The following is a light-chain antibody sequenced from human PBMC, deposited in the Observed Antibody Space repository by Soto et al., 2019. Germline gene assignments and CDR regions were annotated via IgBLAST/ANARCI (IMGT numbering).Light chain of an antibody. CDR2: GAS. V-gene: IGKV3-11*01. CDR3: QQHSHWPPWT. Sequence: EVVLTQSPAPLSLSPGERATLSCRASQNIRTFLDWYQQKPGQAPRLLIYGASNRATGIPARFSGSGSGTDFTLTISSLESEDFAVYYCQQHSHWPPWTFGQGTRVEI. J-gene: IGKJ1*01. CDR1: QNIRTF.